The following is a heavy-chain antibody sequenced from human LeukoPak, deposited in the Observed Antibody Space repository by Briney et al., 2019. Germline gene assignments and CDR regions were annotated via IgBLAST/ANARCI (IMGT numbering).Heavy chain of an antibody. Sequence: GRSLRLSCTASGFTFGDYAMSWVRQAPGKGLEWVGFIRSKAYGGTTEYAASVKGRFTISRDDSKSIAYLQMNSLKTEDTAVYYCTRVTDSQGFDPWGQGTLVTVSS. CDR3: TRVTDSQGFDP. J-gene: IGHJ5*02. D-gene: IGHD4-11*01. CDR2: IRSKAYGGTT. CDR1: GFTFGDYA. V-gene: IGHV3-49*04.